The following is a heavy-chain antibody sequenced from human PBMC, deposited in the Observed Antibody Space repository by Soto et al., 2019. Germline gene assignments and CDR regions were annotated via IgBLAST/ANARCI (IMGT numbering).Heavy chain of an antibody. D-gene: IGHD3-22*01. CDR3: GRRGLYYYDSSGYRNPIDAFDI. V-gene: IGHV4-39*02. CDR1: GGSISSSSYY. Sequence: QLQLQESGPGLVKPSETLSLTCTVSGGSISSSSYYWGWIRQPPGKGLEWMGIVYYSGSTYYNPSLKSRVTISVATSKNHFSLKLSSVTAADTAVYYCGRRGLYYYDSSGYRNPIDAFDIWGQGTMVTVSS. CDR2: VYYSGST. J-gene: IGHJ3*02.